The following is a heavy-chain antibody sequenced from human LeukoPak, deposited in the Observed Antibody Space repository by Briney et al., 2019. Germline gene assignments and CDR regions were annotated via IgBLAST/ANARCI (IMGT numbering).Heavy chain of an antibody. CDR3: AREIAAAVAFDI. V-gene: IGHV3-48*03. CDR2: ISSSGSTI. D-gene: IGHD6-13*01. CDR1: GFTFSSYE. J-gene: IGHJ3*02. Sequence: PGGSLRLSCAASGFTFSSYEMNWVRQAPGKGLEWVSYISSSGSTIYYADSVKGRFTISRDNSKNTLYLQMNSLRAEDTAVYYCAREIAAAVAFDIWGQGTMVTVSS.